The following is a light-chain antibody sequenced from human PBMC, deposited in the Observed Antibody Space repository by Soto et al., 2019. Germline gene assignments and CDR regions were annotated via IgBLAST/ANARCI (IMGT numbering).Light chain of an antibody. V-gene: IGKV3-15*01. CDR2: GAF. J-gene: IGKJ2*01. CDR3: HQYNNWPYT. Sequence: EVVMTQSPATLSVSPGERVTLSCRARQTVSSNLAWYQQKPGQAPRLLIYGAFTRATGIPARFSRNRSGTEFTLTISGLQSEDFAVYYCHQYNNWPYTFGQGTRLEI. CDR1: QTVSSN.